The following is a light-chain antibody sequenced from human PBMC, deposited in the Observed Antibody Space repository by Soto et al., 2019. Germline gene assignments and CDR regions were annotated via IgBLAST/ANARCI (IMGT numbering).Light chain of an antibody. V-gene: IGKV3-11*02. CDR2: DAS. J-gene: IGKJ4*01. Sequence: EIVLTQSPATLSSSPGERATLSCRASQSVSNYLAWYQQKPGQAPRLLIYDASTRASGIPARFSGSGSGRDFTLTISSLDPQDFAVYYCQQRSNWPPVTFGGGTKVEIK. CDR1: QSVSNY. CDR3: QQRSNWPPVT.